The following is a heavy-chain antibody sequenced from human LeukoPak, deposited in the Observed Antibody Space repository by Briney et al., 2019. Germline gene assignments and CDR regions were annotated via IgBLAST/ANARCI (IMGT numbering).Heavy chain of an antibody. J-gene: IGHJ6*02. V-gene: IGHV3-30*04. CDR3: ARGGSYSYYYYYGMDV. CDR1: GFTFSSYA. D-gene: IGHD1-26*01. CDR2: ISYDGSNK. Sequence: GRSLRLSCAASGFTFSSYAMHWVRQAPGKGLEWVAAISYDGSNKYYADSVKGRFTISRDNSKNTLYLQMNSLRAEDTAVYYCARGGSYSYYYYYGMDVWGQGTTVTVSS.